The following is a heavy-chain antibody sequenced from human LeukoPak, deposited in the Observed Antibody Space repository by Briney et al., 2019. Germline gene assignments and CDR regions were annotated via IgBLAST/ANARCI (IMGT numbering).Heavy chain of an antibody. Sequence: PGGSLRLSCAASGFTFSGYAMSWVRQAPGQGLEWVSAISGTGSSTYSADSVKGRFTISRDNLKNTLYLQMNSLRAEDTAVYYCARELGTPEYFDYWGQGTLVTVSS. CDR3: ARELGTPEYFDY. V-gene: IGHV3-23*01. CDR1: GFTFSGYA. CDR2: ISGTGSST. D-gene: IGHD1-14*01. J-gene: IGHJ4*02.